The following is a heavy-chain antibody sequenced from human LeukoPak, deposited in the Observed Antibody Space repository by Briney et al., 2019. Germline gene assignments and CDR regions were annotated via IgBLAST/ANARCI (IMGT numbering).Heavy chain of an antibody. CDR3: AKDGVVPAAIHWGNWFDP. J-gene: IGHJ5*02. Sequence: PGGSLRLSCAASEFTFSSYTMNWVRQAPGKGLEWVSSISYSGSYIYYADSVKGRFTISRDNAENSLYLQMNSLRAEDTAVYYCAKDGVVPAAIHWGNWFDPWGQGTLVTVSS. CDR1: EFTFSSYT. CDR2: ISYSGSYI. D-gene: IGHD2-2*02. V-gene: IGHV3-21*04.